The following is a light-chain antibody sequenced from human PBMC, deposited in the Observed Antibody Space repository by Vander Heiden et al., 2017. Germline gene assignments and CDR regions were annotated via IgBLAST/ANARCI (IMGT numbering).Light chain of an antibody. CDR3: SAWDDSLNGVV. V-gene: IGLV1-44*01. J-gene: IGLJ3*02. CDR1: SSNIGRNT. Sequence: QSVLTQPPSASGTPGQRVTISCSGSSSNIGRNTVNWYQHLPGTAPNRLVYSNVQRPSGVPDRFSGSKSGTSASLAISGLLSEDEGEYYCSAWDDSLNGVVFGGGTKLTVL. CDR2: SNV.